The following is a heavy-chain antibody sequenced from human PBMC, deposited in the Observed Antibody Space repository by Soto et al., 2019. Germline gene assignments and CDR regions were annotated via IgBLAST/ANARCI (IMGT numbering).Heavy chain of an antibody. Sequence: QVQLVQSGATQEKSGASVKVSCEAFGYSFDSYAYSWVRQAPGQGLEWMGRIGSGDTNYAQKLQGRVTMTTDTSTNTAYMELRSLRSDDTALYYCARENDPYGFELWGQGTMVTVSS. CDR3: ARENDPYGFEL. J-gene: IGHJ3*01. V-gene: IGHV1-18*01. CDR1: GYSFDSYA. CDR2: IGSGDT.